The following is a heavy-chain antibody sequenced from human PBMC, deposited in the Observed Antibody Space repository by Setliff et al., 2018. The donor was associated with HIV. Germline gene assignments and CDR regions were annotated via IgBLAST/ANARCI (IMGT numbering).Heavy chain of an antibody. CDR1: GFTISSHQ. Sequence: GGSLRLSCAASGFTISSHQMSWVRQAPGKGLEWVAKIIQDESAKYYVKGRFTTSRDNARNSLYLEMNSLRADDTAVYYCARDFCGSSCSSGYGYFDHWGQGTLVTVSS. J-gene: IGHJ4*02. D-gene: IGHD2-15*01. V-gene: IGHV3-7*01. CDR2: IIQDESAK. CDR3: ARDFCGSSCSSGYGYFDH.